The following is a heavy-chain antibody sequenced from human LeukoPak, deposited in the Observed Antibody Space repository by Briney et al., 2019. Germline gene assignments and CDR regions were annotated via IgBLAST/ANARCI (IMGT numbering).Heavy chain of an antibody. CDR3: ARTSNQGDY. CDR1: GFTFSDYY. J-gene: IGHJ4*02. D-gene: IGHD4-11*01. V-gene: IGHV3-7*01. CDR2: IEQDGSEK. Sequence: PGGSLRLSCAASGFTFSDYYMSWIRQAPGKGLEWVANIEQDGSEKYYVDSVKGRFTISRDNAKNSLYLQMNSPRAEDTAVYYCARTSNQGDYWGQGTLVTVSS.